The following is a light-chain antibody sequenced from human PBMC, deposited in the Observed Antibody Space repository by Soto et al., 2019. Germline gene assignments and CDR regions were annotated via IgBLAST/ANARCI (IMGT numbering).Light chain of an antibody. Sequence: QSALTQPASVSGSPGQSIAISCTGTSSDVGAYNYVSWYQQHPGKAPKLMIFDVTNRPSGVSDRFSGSKPGNTASLTISGLQAYDEADYYFSSYTSSSTYVFGTGTKLTVL. CDR2: DVT. V-gene: IGLV2-14*03. J-gene: IGLJ1*01. CDR1: SSDVGAYNY. CDR3: SSYTSSSTYV.